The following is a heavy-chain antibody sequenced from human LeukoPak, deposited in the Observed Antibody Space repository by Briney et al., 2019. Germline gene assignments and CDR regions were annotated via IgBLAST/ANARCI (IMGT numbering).Heavy chain of an antibody. D-gene: IGHD3-10*01. CDR2: INHSGST. V-gene: IGHV4-34*01. CDR1: GGSFSGYY. Sequence: SETLSLTCAVYGGSFSGYYWSWIRQPPGKGLEWIGEINHSGSTNYNPSLKSRVTISVDTSKNQFSLKLSSVTAADTAVYYCARGHKRGGRFQLLSYVVQDWFDPWGQGTLVTVSS. CDR3: ARGHKRGGRFQLLSYVVQDWFDP. J-gene: IGHJ5*02.